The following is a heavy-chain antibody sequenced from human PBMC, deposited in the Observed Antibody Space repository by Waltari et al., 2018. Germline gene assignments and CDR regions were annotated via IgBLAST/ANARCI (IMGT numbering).Heavy chain of an antibody. CDR1: GGTFSSSA. CDR2: IIPIFGTA. Sequence: QVQLVQSGADVKKPGSSVTVSCQASGGTFSSSAISWVRQGPGQGLELMGGIIPIFGTANYAQKFQVRVTITTDESTSTAYMELSSLRSEDTAVYYCARYPINSSGWYDAFDIWGQGTMVTVSS. V-gene: IGHV1-69*05. CDR3: ARYPINSSGWYDAFDI. D-gene: IGHD6-19*01. J-gene: IGHJ3*02.